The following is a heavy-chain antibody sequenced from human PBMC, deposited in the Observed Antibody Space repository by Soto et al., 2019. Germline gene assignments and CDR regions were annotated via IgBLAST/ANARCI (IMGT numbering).Heavy chain of an antibody. Sequence: GESLTIPLKCYGDRFTRYWISLVRQMPGKGVEWMGRIDPSDSYTNYSPSFHGHVTISADKSISTAYLQWSSLKASDTAMYYGAPKLVSIAARRYGMDVWGQGTTVTVSS. J-gene: IGHJ6*02. D-gene: IGHD6-6*01. CDR2: IDPSDSYT. CDR1: GDRFTRYW. CDR3: APKLVSIAARRYGMDV. V-gene: IGHV5-10-1*01.